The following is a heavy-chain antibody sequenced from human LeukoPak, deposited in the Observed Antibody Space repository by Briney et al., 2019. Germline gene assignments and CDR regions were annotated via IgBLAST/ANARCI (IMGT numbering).Heavy chain of an antibody. Sequence: SETLSLTCTVSGGSISSGSYYWSWIRQPAGKGLEWIGRIYTSGSTNYNPSLKSRVTISVDTSKNQFSLKLSSVTAADTAVYYCARADRITGTDIDYWGQGTLVTVSS. D-gene: IGHD1-20*01. V-gene: IGHV4-61*02. CDR3: ARADRITGTDIDY. CDR2: IYTSGST. CDR1: GGSISSGSYY. J-gene: IGHJ4*02.